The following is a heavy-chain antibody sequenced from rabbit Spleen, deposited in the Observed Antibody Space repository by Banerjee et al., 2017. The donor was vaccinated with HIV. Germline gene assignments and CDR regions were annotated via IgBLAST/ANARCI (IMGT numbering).Heavy chain of an antibody. CDR1: GFSFSSSYH. V-gene: IGHV1S45*01. CDR3: ARETSSSFSSYGMDL. Sequence: QEQLVESGGDLVTPEGSLTLTCTASGFSFSSSYHMCWLRQAPGKGLEWIACIYTGSSGSTYYASWAKGRFTISKTSSTTVTLQMTSLTAADTATYFCARETSSSFSSYGMDLWGPGTLVTVS. CDR2: IYTGSSGST. D-gene: IGHD1-1*01. J-gene: IGHJ6*01.